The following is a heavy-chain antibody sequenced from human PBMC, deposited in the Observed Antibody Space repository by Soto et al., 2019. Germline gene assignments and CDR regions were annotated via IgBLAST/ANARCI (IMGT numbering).Heavy chain of an antibody. D-gene: IGHD1-26*01. CDR3: AEERAVSGNSYFDY. V-gene: IGHV3-23*01. CDR2: ISDSGGSA. Sequence: EVQLLESGGGLVQPGGSLRLSCAASGFTFSSYAMSWVRQAPGKGLEWVSAISDSGGSAYYADSVKGRFTISRDNSKNTLDLQLHSLRAEDTAVYYCAEERAVSGNSYFDYWGQGTLVTVSS. CDR1: GFTFSSYA. J-gene: IGHJ4*02.